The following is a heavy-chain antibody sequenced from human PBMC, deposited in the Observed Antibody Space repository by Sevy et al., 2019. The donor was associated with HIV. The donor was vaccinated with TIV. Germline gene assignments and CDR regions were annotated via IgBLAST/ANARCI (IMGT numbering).Heavy chain of an antibody. D-gene: IGHD6-19*01. CDR2: ISSSSDSSRTL. J-gene: IGHJ4*01. V-gene: IGHV3-48*01. Sequence: GGSLRLSCVASGFTFSSYSMNWVRQAPGKGLEWVSYISSSSDSSRTLYYADSGKGRFSISRDNAKNSVHLQMTSLRVEDTAVYYCTRFVLSSWYFDFWGHGTLVTVSS. CDR3: TRFVLSSWYFDF. CDR1: GFTFSSYS.